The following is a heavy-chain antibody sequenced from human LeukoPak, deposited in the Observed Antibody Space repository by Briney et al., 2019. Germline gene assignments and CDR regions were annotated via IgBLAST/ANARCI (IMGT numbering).Heavy chain of an antibody. CDR2: ISYDGSNK. Sequence: GGSLRLSCAASGFTFRSYAMHWVRQAPGKGLEWEAAISYDGSNKKYADSVKGRFTISRDNSKNTLYLQMNSLRAEDTAVYYCAELGITMIGGVWGKGTTVTISS. CDR1: GFTFRSYA. D-gene: IGHD3-10*02. V-gene: IGHV3-30*04. J-gene: IGHJ6*04. CDR3: AELGITMIGGV.